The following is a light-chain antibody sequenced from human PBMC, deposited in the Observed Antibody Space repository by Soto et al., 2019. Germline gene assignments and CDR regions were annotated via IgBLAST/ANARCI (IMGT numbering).Light chain of an antibody. V-gene: IGKV1-9*01. Sequence: IQLTQSPSSLSASVGDRVTISCRASQGINTFLAWYQQKPGKAPKLLIYAASTLQSGVPSRFSGSGSGTDFTLTFSSLQPEDFATYYCQQLESYPSTFGGGTKVDMK. J-gene: IGKJ4*01. CDR3: QQLESYPST. CDR2: AAS. CDR1: QGINTF.